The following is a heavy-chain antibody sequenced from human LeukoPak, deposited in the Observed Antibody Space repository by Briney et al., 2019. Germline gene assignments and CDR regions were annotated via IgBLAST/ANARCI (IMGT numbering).Heavy chain of an antibody. D-gene: IGHD3-22*01. Sequence: GGSLRLSCVASGFTFSSCAMTWVRQAPGKGLEWVSCISASGGSPYYADSVKGRFTFSRDNSKNTLYLQMNSLRAEDTAIYYCAKQGGDYFDTTGKGFDYWGLGTLVTVSS. V-gene: IGHV3-23*01. CDR3: AKQGGDYFDTTGKGFDY. CDR1: GFTFSSCA. J-gene: IGHJ4*02. CDR2: ISASGGSP.